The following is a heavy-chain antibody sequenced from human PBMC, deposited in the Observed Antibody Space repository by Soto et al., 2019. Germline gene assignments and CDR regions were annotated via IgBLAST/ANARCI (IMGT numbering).Heavy chain of an antibody. CDR1: GYTFTDYD. Sequence: QEQLVQSGAEVKKPGASVKVSCKTSGYTFTDYDINWVRQATGQGLEWIGWMNPKSGETGYAQKFQGRVTMTRSASLSTAYLELSSLRSEDTAVYYCARVAVAARPRWYNWFDPWGQGTLVTVSS. V-gene: IGHV1-8*01. J-gene: IGHJ5*02. CDR2: MNPKSGET. CDR3: ARVAVAARPRWYNWFDP. D-gene: IGHD2-15*01.